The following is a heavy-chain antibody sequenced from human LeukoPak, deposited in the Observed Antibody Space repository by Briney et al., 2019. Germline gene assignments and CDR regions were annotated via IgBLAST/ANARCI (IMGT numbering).Heavy chain of an antibody. V-gene: IGHV4-39*07. J-gene: IGHJ4*02. CDR1: GGSISSSSYY. CDR2: IYYSGST. Sequence: SETLSLTCTVSGGSISSSSYYWGWIRQPPGKGLEWIGTIYYSGSTNYSPSLKSRVTISVDTSKNQFSLKLSSVTAADTAVYYCARVTSRPGAYGDHFDYWGQGTLVTVSS. D-gene: IGHD4-17*01. CDR3: ARVTSRPGAYGDHFDY.